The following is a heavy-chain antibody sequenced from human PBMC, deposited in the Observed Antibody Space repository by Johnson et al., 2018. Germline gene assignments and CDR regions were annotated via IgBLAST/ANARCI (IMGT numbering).Heavy chain of an antibody. V-gene: IGHV3-7*01. Sequence: VQLVESGGGLVQPGGSLRLSCAASGFTFSSYWMSWVRQAPGKGLEWVATIKQDGSEKYYVDSVRGRFTISRDNAKNSLYLHMNRLRAEDTAVYYCARGMDGMDVWGQGTTVTVSS. D-gene: IGHD2-8*01. CDR2: IKQDGSEK. J-gene: IGHJ6*02. CDR1: GFTFSSYW. CDR3: ARGMDGMDV.